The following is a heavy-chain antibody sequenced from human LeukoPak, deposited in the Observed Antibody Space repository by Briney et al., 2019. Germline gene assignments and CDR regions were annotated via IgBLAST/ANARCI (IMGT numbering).Heavy chain of an antibody. D-gene: IGHD6-13*01. CDR3: ARENLAAAGTRGGYYYYYYMDV. J-gene: IGHJ6*03. CDR2: IYTSGST. V-gene: IGHV4-61*02. Sequence: SETLSLTCAVSGGSISSANYYWSWIRQPAGKGLEWIGRIYTSGSTNYNPSLKSRVTMSVDTSKNQFSLKLSSVTAADTAVYYCARENLAAAGTRGGYYYYYYMDVWGKGTTVTVSS. CDR1: GGSISSANYY.